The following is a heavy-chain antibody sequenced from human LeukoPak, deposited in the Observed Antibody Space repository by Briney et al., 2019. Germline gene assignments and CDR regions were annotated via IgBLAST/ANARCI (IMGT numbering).Heavy chain of an antibody. V-gene: IGHV4-59*08. D-gene: IGHD3-22*01. CDR2: IYYSGST. Sequence: SETLSLTCTVSGGSISSYYWSWIRQPPGKGLEWIGYIYYSGSTNYNPSLKSRVTISVDTSKNQFSLKLSSVTAADTAVYYCARAIRGRMIVVPVDTRFDPWGQGTLVTVSS. J-gene: IGHJ5*02. CDR1: GGSISSYY. CDR3: ARAIRGRMIVVPVDTRFDP.